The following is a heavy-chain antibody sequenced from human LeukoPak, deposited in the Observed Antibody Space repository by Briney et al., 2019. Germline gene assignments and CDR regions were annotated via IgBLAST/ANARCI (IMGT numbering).Heavy chain of an antibody. V-gene: IGHV3-11*01. CDR2: ISSSGSTI. J-gene: IGHJ4*02. Sequence: GGSLRLSCAASGFTFSDYYMSWIRQAPGKGLEWVSYISSSGSTIYYADSVKGRFTISRDNSKNTLYLQMNSLRAEDTAVYYCAKSRDIVVVPATYYFDYWGQGTLVTVSS. D-gene: IGHD2-2*01. CDR3: AKSRDIVVVPATYYFDY. CDR1: GFTFSDYY.